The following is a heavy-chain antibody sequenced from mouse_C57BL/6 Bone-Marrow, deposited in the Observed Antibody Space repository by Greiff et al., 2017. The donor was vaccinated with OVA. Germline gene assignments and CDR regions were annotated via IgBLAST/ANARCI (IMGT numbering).Heavy chain of an antibody. V-gene: IGHV1-82*01. CDR1: GYAFSSSW. CDR2: IYPGDGDT. CDR3: ARLGDY. J-gene: IGHJ2*01. Sequence: QVQLQQSGPELVKPGASVKISCKASGYAFSSSWMNWVKQRPGKGLEWIGRIYPGDGDTNYNGKFKGKATLTADKSSSTAYMQLSSLASEDSAVYFCARLGDYWGQGTTLTVSS. D-gene: IGHD4-1*01.